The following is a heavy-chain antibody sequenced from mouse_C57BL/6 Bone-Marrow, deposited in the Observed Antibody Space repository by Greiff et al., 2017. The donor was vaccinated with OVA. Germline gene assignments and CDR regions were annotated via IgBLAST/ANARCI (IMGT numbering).Heavy chain of an antibody. Sequence: EVKLQESGTVLARPGASVKMSCKTSGYTFTSYWMHWVKQRPGQGLEWIGDIYPGNSDTSYNQKFKDKAKLTAVTSASTAYMELSRLTNEVSAVYYGTKWGKNSDQASWFADWGQGTAVTVSA. D-gene: IGHD3-2*02. J-gene: IGHJ3*01. V-gene: IGHV1-5*01. CDR1: GYTFTSYW. CDR3: TKWGKNSDQASWFAD. CDR2: IYPGNSDT.